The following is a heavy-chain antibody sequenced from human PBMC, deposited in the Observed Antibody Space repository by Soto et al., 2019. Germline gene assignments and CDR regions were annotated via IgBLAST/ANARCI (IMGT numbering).Heavy chain of an antibody. J-gene: IGHJ4*02. Sequence: QVQLVESGGGVVQPGRSLRLSCAASGFSFSNYGMHWVRQAPGKGLEWVALIWHDGSNKYYVESVKGRFTISRDNSKDMVYLQMNSLRAEDTAMYYCARDGDANTGFGKDYWGQGTLVTVSS. V-gene: IGHV3-33*01. D-gene: IGHD3-16*01. CDR3: ARDGDANTGFGKDY. CDR2: IWHDGSNK. CDR1: GFSFSNYG.